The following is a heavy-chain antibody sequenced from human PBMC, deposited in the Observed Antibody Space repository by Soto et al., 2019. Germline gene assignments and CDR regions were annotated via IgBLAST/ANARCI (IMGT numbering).Heavy chain of an antibody. J-gene: IGHJ4*02. CDR3: ATVAPAAGNKREY. Sequence: QVQLVQSGAEVKKPGSSVKVSCKASGGTYSSYAISWVRQAPGQGLEWMGGIIPSFGTTNYAQKFQGRDTITADESTSTAYMELSSLRSEDTAVYYCATVAPAAGNKREYWGQGTLVTVSS. CDR1: GGTYSSYA. V-gene: IGHV1-69*01. D-gene: IGHD6-13*01. CDR2: IIPSFGTT.